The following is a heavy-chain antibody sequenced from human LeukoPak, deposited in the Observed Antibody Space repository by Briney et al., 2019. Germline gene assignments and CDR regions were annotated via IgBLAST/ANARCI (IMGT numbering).Heavy chain of an antibody. V-gene: IGHV3-43*01. J-gene: IGHJ5*02. D-gene: IGHD3-9*01. Sequence: GGSLRLSCAASGLTFADYTMHCVRQAPGKGLEWVSLISRNGVATKYADSVRGRFTISRDNSKNTLYLQMNSLRAEDTAVYYCARVRYYDILTGYYSTWGQGTLVTVSS. CDR2: ISRNGVAT. CDR3: ARVRYYDILTGYYST. CDR1: GLTFADYT.